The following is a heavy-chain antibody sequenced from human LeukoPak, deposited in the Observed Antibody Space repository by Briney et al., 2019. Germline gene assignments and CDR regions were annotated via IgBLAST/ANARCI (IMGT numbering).Heavy chain of an antibody. V-gene: IGHV3-23*01. CDR1: GFTFSWST. J-gene: IGHJ4*02. D-gene: IGHD2-2*01. CDR3: AKDRYCSSTSCYHDY. CDR2: ISGSGGST. Sequence: GGSLRLSCVVSGFTFSWSTMTWVRQAPGKGLEWVSAISGSGGSTYYADSVKGRFTISRDNSKNTLYLQMNSLRAEDTAVYYCAKDRYCSSTSCYHDYWGQGTLVTVSS.